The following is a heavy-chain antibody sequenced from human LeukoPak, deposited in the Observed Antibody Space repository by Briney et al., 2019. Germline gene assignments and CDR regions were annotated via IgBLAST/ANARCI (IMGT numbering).Heavy chain of an antibody. D-gene: IGHD3-10*01. CDR3: ARVNYGSGSYGYYYYYMDV. CDR2: IYTSGST. V-gene: IGHV4-38-2*02. Sequence: SETLSLTCTVSGYSISSGYYWGWIRQPPGKGLEWIGRIYTSGSTNYNPSLKSRVTISVDTSKNQFSLKLSSVTAADTAVYYCARVNYGSGSYGYYYYYMDVWGKGTTVTISS. CDR1: GYSISSGYY. J-gene: IGHJ6*03.